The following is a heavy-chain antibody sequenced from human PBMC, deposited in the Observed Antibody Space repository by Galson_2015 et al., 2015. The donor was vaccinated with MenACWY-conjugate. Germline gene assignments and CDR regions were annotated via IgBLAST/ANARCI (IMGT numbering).Heavy chain of an antibody. CDR1: DLTFSHAW. CDR2: IRSKADGGTI. CDR3: ARGHYGMDV. J-gene: IGHJ6*02. Sequence: SLRLSCAASDLTFSHAWMNWVRQAPGKGLEWVGRIRSKADGGTIEYAAPVEGRFTISRDDSKNTLSLQLNSLKVEDTAVYSCARGHYGMDVWGQGTTVTASS. V-gene: IGHV3-15*07.